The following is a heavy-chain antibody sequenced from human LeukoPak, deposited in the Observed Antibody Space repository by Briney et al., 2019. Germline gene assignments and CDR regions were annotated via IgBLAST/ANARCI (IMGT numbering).Heavy chain of an antibody. V-gene: IGHV3-7*01. CDR3: VKGLVQTTMSYSVDY. J-gene: IGHJ4*02. D-gene: IGHD1-1*01. Sequence: GGSLRLSCAASGFTFSSYWMNWACQAPGKGLEWVASINHNGNVNYYVDSVKGRFTISRDNSRNTLYLQMNSLRAEDTAVYYCVKGLVQTTMSYSVDYWGQGALVTVSS. CDR1: GFTFSSYW. CDR2: INHNGNVN.